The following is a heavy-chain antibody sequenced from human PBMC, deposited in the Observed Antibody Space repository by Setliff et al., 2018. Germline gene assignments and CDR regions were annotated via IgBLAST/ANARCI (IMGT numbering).Heavy chain of an antibody. Sequence: ASVKVSCKASGYTLTSYAMNWVRQAPGQGLEWMGWINTNSGDPTYAQGFTGRFVFSLDTSVSTAYLQISSLKAEDTAVYYCARVWGSGWYGFPFDYWGQGTLVTVSS. J-gene: IGHJ4*02. CDR1: GYTLTSYA. D-gene: IGHD6-19*01. CDR3: ARVWGSGWYGFPFDY. CDR2: INTNSGDP. V-gene: IGHV7-4-1*02.